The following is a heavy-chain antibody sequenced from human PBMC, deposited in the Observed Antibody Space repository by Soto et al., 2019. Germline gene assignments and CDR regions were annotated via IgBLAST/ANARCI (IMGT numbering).Heavy chain of an antibody. V-gene: IGHV1-69*13. CDR3: ARGWNNYYDSSGYYDQNYYYYGMDV. CDR1: GGTFSSYA. CDR2: IIPIFGTA. Sequence: SVKVSCKASGGTFSSYAISWVRQAPGQGLEWMGGIIPIFGTANYAQKFQGRVTITADESTSTAYMELSSLRSEDTAVYYCARGWNNYYDSSGYYDQNYYYYGMDVWGQGTTVTVSS. J-gene: IGHJ6*02. D-gene: IGHD3-22*01.